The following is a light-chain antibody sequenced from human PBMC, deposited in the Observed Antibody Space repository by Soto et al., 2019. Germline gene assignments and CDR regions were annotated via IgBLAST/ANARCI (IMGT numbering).Light chain of an antibody. CDR3: QHYSHYPWT. CDR2: QAS. Sequence: DIKMTQSPSTLSASPGDRVIITSRASQSINKWLAWYQQRPGEAPKLLIYQASHLQSGVPSRFSGSGSETEFSLTISSLQPADFATYYCQHYSHYPWTFGQGTKVEIK. CDR1: QSINKW. V-gene: IGKV1-5*03. J-gene: IGKJ1*01.